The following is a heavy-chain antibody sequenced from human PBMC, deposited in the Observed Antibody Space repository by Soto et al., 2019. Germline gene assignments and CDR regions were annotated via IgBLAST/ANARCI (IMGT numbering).Heavy chain of an antibody. V-gene: IGHV3-33*01. D-gene: IGHD6-19*01. CDR1: GFTFSSYG. CDR2: IWYDGSNK. Sequence: QVQLVESGGGVVQPGRSLRLSCAASGFTFSSYGMHWVRQAPGKGLEWVAVIWYDGSNKYYADSVKGRFTISRDNSKNTLYLQMNRLRAEDTAVYYCAREEKQWLALFDYWGQGTLVTVSS. CDR3: AREEKQWLALFDY. J-gene: IGHJ4*02.